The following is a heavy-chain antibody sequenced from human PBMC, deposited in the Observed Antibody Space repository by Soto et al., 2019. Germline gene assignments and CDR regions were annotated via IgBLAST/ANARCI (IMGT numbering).Heavy chain of an antibody. CDR1: GGTLSSYA. CDR2: IIPIFGTA. CDR3: AGSKYYYGSGSYYPPFY. V-gene: IGHV1-69*13. J-gene: IGHJ4*02. D-gene: IGHD3-10*01. Sequence: SVKVSCKASGGTLSSYAISWVRQAPGQGLEWMGGIIPIFGTANYAQKFQGRVTITADESTSTAYMELSSLRSEDTAVYYCAGSKYYYGSGSYYPPFYWGQGTLVTVSS.